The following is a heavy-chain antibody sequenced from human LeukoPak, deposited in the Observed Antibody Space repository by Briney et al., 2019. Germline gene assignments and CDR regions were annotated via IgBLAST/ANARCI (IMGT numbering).Heavy chain of an antibody. CDR1: GYTFTSNA. Sequence: ASVKASCKASGYTFTSNAMNWVRQAPGQGLELMGWINTNTGNPTYAQGFTGRFVFSLDTSVSTAYLQISSLKAEDTAVYYCARDNAGDIDYWGQGTLVTVSS. CDR3: ARDNAGDIDY. V-gene: IGHV7-4-1*02. D-gene: IGHD7-27*01. CDR2: INTNTGNP. J-gene: IGHJ4*02.